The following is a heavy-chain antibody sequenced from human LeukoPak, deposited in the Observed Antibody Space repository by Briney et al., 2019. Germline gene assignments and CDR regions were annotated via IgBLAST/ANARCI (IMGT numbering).Heavy chain of an antibody. CDR2: INPNSGGT. CDR1: GYTFTGYY. Sequence: ASVKVSCKASGYTFTGYYMHWVRQAPGQGLEWMGWINPNSGGTNYAQKFQGRVTMTRDTSISTAYMELSRLRSDDAAVYYCAGVPIYEWELSGFDYWGQGTLVTVSS. V-gene: IGHV1-2*02. J-gene: IGHJ4*02. D-gene: IGHD1-26*01. CDR3: AGVPIYEWELSGFDY.